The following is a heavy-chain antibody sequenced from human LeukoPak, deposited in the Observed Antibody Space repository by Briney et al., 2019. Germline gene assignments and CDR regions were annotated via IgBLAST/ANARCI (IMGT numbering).Heavy chain of an antibody. V-gene: IGHV1-46*01. CDR3: ARDHSSSYYYYMDV. J-gene: IGHJ6*03. CDR2: INPSGGST. CDR1: GYTFTSYD. Sequence: ASVKVSCKASGYTFTSYDINWVRQAPGQGLEWMGIINPSGGSTSYAQKFQGRVTMTRDMSTSTVYMELSSLRSEDTAVYYCARDHSSSYYYYMDVWGKGTTVTVSS. D-gene: IGHD6-13*01.